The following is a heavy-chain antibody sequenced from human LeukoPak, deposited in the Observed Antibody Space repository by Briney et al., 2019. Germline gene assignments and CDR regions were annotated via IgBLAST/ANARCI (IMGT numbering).Heavy chain of an antibody. V-gene: IGHV3-33*01. CDR1: GFIFSSYG. J-gene: IGHJ4*02. CDR2: VWNDGSNK. CDR3: ARDSYDILTGYKNSLDY. Sequence: GGSLRLSCAASGFIFSSYGMHWVRQAPGKGLEWVAVVWNDGSNKYYADSVKGRFTIPRDNSKNTLYLQMNSLRAEDTAVYYCARDSYDILTGYKNSLDYWGQGTLVTVSS. D-gene: IGHD3-9*01.